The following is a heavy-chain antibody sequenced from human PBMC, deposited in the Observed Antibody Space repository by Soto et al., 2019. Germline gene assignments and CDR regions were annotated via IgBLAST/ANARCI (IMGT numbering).Heavy chain of an antibody. CDR1: GFTYSHYY. V-gene: IGHV3-11*05. Sequence: PGGSLRLSCSVSGFTYSHYYMSWIRQAPGKGLEWISSISSDSTYTNYADSVKGRFTISRDNAKNSLFLQMTGLRADDTAVYFCARVGVQAKMFGFDMWGQGTMVSVSS. CDR2: ISSDSTYT. CDR3: ARVGVQAKMFGFDM. D-gene: IGHD3-16*01. J-gene: IGHJ3*02.